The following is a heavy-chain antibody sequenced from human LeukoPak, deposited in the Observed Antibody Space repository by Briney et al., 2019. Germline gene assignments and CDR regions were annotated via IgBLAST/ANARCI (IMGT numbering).Heavy chain of an antibody. J-gene: IGHJ4*02. V-gene: IGHV3-23*01. CDR2: ISGSGGST. Sequence: PGGSLRLSCAASGFTFSSYAMHWVRQAPGKGLEWVSAISGSGGSTYYADSVKGRFTISRDNSKNTLYLQMNSLRAEDTAVYYCAKGHSQGSSYDYWGQGTLVTVSS. CDR1: GFTFSSYA. CDR3: AKGHSQGSSYDY. D-gene: IGHD6-13*01.